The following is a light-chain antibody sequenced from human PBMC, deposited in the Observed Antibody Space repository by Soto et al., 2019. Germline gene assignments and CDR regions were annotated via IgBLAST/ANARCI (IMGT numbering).Light chain of an antibody. Sequence: EIVMTQSPATPSVSPGEKGTLSCRARQSVSSNLAWYQQKPGQAPRLLIYGASIRATGIPARFSGSGSGTEFTLTISSLQSEDFAVYYCQQYNNWPRTFGQGTKVE. J-gene: IGKJ1*01. CDR1: QSVSSN. CDR2: GAS. CDR3: QQYNNWPRT. V-gene: IGKV3D-15*01.